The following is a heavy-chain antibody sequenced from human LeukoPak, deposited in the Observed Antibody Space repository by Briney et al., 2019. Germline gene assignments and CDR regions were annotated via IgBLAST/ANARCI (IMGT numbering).Heavy chain of an antibody. D-gene: IGHD1-26*01. CDR1: GYTFTRYG. CDR3: ARGGGRDSGRENDY. V-gene: IGHV1-18*01. CDR2: VSGYNHNT. Sequence: ASVKVSCKASGYTFTRYGVSWVRQAPGQGLEWVGWVSGYNHNTNYAHKLQGRVTMTTDTSTSTAYMELRSLTSDDTAMYYCARGGGRDSGRENDYWGQGTLDTVSS. J-gene: IGHJ4*02.